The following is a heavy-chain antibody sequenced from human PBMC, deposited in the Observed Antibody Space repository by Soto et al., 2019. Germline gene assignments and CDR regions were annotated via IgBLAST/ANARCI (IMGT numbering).Heavy chain of an antibody. CDR1: GFTFGDYA. CDR2: IRSKAYGGTT. Sequence: TGGSLRLSCTASGFTFGDYAMSWFRQAPGKGLEWVGFIRSKAYGGTTEYAASVKGRFTISRDDSKSIAYLQMNSLKTEDTAVYYCTREGKKVGASSFDYWGQGTLVTVSS. V-gene: IGHV3-49*03. D-gene: IGHD1-26*01. J-gene: IGHJ4*02. CDR3: TREGKKVGASSFDY.